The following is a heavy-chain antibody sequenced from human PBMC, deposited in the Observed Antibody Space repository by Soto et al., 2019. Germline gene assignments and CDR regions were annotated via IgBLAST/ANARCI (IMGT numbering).Heavy chain of an antibody. J-gene: IGHJ4*02. CDR1: GGSISTGGYY. CDR2: IYYTGST. CDR3: AREKVTAREDYFDY. D-gene: IGHD2-21*02. V-gene: IGHV4-31*03. Sequence: PSXTLSLTCTVSGGSISTGGYYWSWIRQLPGKGLEWIGYIYYTGSTYNSPSLKSRVTIAVDTSQNQFSLKLSSVTAADTAVYYCAREKVTAREDYFDYWGQGTLVTVS.